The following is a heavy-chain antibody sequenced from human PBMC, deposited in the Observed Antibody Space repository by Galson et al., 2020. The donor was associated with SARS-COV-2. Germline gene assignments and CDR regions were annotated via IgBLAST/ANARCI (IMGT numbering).Heavy chain of an antibody. CDR1: GFTFKNYL. Sequence: GGSLRPSCAASGFTFKNYLMTWVRPVPGKGLELVANIKPDGSEQYYVDSVKGRFTIPRDNAKNSLSLQMNSLRVENRAVYYCARDPLAYSSGTNWYFDLWGRGTLVTVSS. CDR3: ARDPLAYSSGTNWYFDL. V-gene: IGHV3-7*01. CDR2: IKPDGSEQ. J-gene: IGHJ2*01. D-gene: IGHD6-13*01.